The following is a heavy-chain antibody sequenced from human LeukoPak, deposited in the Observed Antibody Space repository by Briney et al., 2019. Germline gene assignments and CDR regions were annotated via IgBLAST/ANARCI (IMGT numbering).Heavy chain of an antibody. Sequence: ASVKVSCKASGYTFTGHYMHWVRQAPGQGLEWMGWISAYNGYTNYAQNFQGRVTMSTDTYENTAYMELRSLRSDDTAVYYCAKDFRLSTVTSFDSWGQGTLVTVSS. V-gene: IGHV1-18*04. D-gene: IGHD4-11*01. J-gene: IGHJ4*02. CDR3: AKDFRLSTVTSFDS. CDR2: ISAYNGYT. CDR1: GYTFTGHY.